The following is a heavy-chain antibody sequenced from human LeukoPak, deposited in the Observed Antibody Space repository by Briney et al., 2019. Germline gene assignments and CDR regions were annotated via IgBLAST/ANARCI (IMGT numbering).Heavy chain of an antibody. V-gene: IGHV3-48*02. CDR3: ARDRVAFYYCGSGSYYYDAFDI. CDR2: ISSSSSTI. D-gene: IGHD3-10*01. J-gene: IGHJ3*02. Sequence: PRGSPRLSCAASGFTLSSYSMNWVPPAPGKGLGWVSYISSSSSTIYYADSVKGRFPISRDNAKNSLYRQMNSLRDEDTAVYYCARDRVAFYYCGSGSYYYDAFDIWGQGTMVTVSS. CDR1: GFTLSSYS.